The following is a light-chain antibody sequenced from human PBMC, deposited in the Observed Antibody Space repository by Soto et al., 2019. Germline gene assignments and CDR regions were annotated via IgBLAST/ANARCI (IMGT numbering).Light chain of an antibody. CDR1: SGHSSYI. J-gene: IGLJ3*02. Sequence: QPVLTQSSSASASLGSSVKLTCTLSSGHSSYIIAWHQQQPGKAPRYLMKLEGSGSYNKGSRIPDRFSGSSSGADRYLTISNLQFEDEADYYCETWDGNTRVFGGGTKLTVL. V-gene: IGLV4-60*02. CDR2: LEGSGSY. CDR3: ETWDGNTRV.